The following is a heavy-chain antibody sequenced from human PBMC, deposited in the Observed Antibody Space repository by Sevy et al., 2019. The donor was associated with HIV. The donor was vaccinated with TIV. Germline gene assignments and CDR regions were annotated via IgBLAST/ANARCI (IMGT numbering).Heavy chain of an antibody. V-gene: IGHV4-38-2*02. CDR1: GYSISSGYW. CDR2: IYYRGDT. Sequence: SEILSLTCTVSGYSISSGYWWDWFRRPPGKGLQWIGAIYYRGDTHYNPSLKSRVTISRDTSKNQFSLNLASMTAAVTAVYYCASHDWGREDYWGQGALVTVSS. J-gene: IGHJ4*02. D-gene: IGHD7-27*01. CDR3: ASHDWGREDY.